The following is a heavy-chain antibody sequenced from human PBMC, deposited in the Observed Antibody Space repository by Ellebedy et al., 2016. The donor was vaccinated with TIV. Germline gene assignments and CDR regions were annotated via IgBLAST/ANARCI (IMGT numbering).Heavy chain of an antibody. CDR2: IYQDGSDQ. D-gene: IGHD4-17*01. Sequence: GESLKISCAASGFSFRSYWMSWVRQAPGKGLEWVANIYQDGSDQYYVDSVKGRSTISRDNANKSLFLQMNSLRVEDTAAYYCARRGSYGDYAVQVNSWFDTWGQGTLVTVSS. CDR3: ARRGSYGDYAVQVNSWFDT. J-gene: IGHJ5*02. V-gene: IGHV3-7*01. CDR1: GFSFRSYW.